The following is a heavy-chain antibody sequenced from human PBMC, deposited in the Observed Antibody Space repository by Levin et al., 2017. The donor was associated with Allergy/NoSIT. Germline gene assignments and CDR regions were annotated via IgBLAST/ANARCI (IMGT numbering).Heavy chain of an antibody. D-gene: IGHD2-2*01. Sequence: SVKVSCKASGGTFSSYAISWVRQAPGQGLEWMGGIIPIFGTANYAQKFQGRVTITADESTSTAYMELSSLRSEDTAVYYCARAYCSSTSCYGSALDYYGMDVWGQGTTVTVSS. CDR1: GGTFSSYA. CDR2: IIPIFGTA. CDR3: ARAYCSSTSCYGSALDYYGMDV. V-gene: IGHV1-69*13. J-gene: IGHJ6*02.